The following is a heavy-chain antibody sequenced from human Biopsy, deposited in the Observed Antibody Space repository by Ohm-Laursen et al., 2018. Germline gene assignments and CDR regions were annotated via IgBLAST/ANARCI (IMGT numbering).Heavy chain of an antibody. CDR3: AKARTLDTAIDFDY. CDR1: GDSISNSY. CDR2: FYSSGSS. D-gene: IGHD5-18*01. V-gene: IGHV4-4*07. J-gene: IGHJ4*02. Sequence: SDTLSLTCTVSGDSISNSYWTWIRQPAGKGLEWIGRFYSSGSSSYNPSLKSRVTMSIDASMNQFSLKLTSVTAADTAVYYCAKARTLDTAIDFDYWGQGTLVTVSS.